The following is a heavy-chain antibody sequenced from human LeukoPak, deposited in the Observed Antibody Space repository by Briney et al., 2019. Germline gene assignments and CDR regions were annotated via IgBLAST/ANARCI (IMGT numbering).Heavy chain of an antibody. CDR3: ARVGDHRSPNYYYYYMDV. Sequence: ASVKVSCKASGYSFTNYYMHWVRQAPGQGLAWMGTINPSDDSTNYAQKFQGRVTMTRDMSTSTVYMELRNLRSDDTAVYYCARVGDHRSPNYYYYYMDVWGKGTTVTVSS. CDR1: GYSFTNYY. J-gene: IGHJ6*03. D-gene: IGHD3-16*01. V-gene: IGHV1-46*01. CDR2: INPSDDST.